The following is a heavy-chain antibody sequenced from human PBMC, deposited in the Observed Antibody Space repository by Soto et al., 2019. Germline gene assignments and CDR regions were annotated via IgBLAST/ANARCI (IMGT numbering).Heavy chain of an antibody. V-gene: IGHV4-34*01. CDR3: ARGRRYSSSSGYYYYGMDG. CDR1: GGSFSGYY. CDR2: INHSGST. J-gene: IGHJ6*02. D-gene: IGHD6-6*01. Sequence: SETLSLTGSVYGGSFSGYYCSCIRQPPGKGLEWIGEINHSGSTNYNPSLNSRLTISVDTSKNQFSLKLSSVTAADTAVYSCARGRRYSSSSGYYYYGMDGWGQGTTGTVSS.